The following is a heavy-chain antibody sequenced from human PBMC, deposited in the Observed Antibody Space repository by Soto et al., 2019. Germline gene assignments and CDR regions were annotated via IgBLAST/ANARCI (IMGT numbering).Heavy chain of an antibody. CDR2: IWYDGSNE. D-gene: IGHD6-6*01. CDR3: ARVPEAGRPLFDY. V-gene: IGHV3-33*01. CDR1: GFIFSDFA. Sequence: GGSLRLSCAASGFIFSDFAMHWVRQAPGKGLEWVAEIWYDGSNEYYGDSVKGRFTISSDNSKNTLYLQLNSLRAEDTAVYYCARVPEAGRPLFDYWGQGALVTVSS. J-gene: IGHJ4*02.